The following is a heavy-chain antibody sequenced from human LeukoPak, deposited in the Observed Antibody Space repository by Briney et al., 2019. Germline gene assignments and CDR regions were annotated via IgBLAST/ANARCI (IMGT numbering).Heavy chain of an antibody. CDR3: ARVATVTTFFDY. CDR2: ISPSGGST. J-gene: IGHJ4*02. D-gene: IGHD4-17*01. Sequence: ASVKVSCKAFGYTFTSNYMHWVRQAPGQGPEWMGVISPSGGSTTYAQKFQGRVTLTRDMSTSTDYLELSSLRSEDTAVYYCARVATVTTFFDYWGQGTLVTVSS. CDR1: GYTFTSNY. V-gene: IGHV1-46*01.